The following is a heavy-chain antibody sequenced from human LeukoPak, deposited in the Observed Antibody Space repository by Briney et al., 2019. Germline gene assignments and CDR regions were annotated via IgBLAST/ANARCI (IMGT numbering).Heavy chain of an antibody. CDR1: GGSICSYY. CDR3: ARTRGGYGDYTFDS. V-gene: IGHV4-4*07. CDR2: IYTSGST. D-gene: IGHD4-17*01. J-gene: IGHJ4*02. Sequence: SETLSLTCTVSGGSICSYYWSWIRQPAGKGLEWIGRIYTSGSTNYNPSLKSRVTMSVDTSKNQFSLKLNSVAAADTAVYYCARTRGGYGDYTFDSWGQGTLVTVSS.